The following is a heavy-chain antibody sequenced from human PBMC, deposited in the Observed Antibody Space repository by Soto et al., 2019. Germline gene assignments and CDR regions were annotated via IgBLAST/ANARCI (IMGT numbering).Heavy chain of an antibody. CDR3: ARDRRIVVVVAATRAFDI. CDR1: GYTFTSYG. D-gene: IGHD2-15*01. CDR2: ISAYNGNT. J-gene: IGHJ3*02. V-gene: IGHV1-18*01. Sequence: QVPLVQSGAEVKKPGASVKVSCKASGYTFTSYGISWVRQAPGQGLEWMGWISAYNGNTNYAQKLQGRVTMTTDTSTSTAYMELRSLRSDDTAVYYCARDRRIVVVVAATRAFDIWGQGTMVTVSS.